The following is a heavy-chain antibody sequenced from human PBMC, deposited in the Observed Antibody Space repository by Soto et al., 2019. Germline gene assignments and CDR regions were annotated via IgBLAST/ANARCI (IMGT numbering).Heavy chain of an antibody. J-gene: IGHJ4*02. CDR2: IYYSGST. CDR1: GGKSIDVDGC. D-gene: IGHD3-22*01. V-gene: IGHV4-30-4*01. Sequence: SVRCTVSGGKSIDVDGCRIRKQQPPGKGLEWIGYIYYSGSTYYNPSLKSRVTISVDTSKNQFSLKLSSVTAADTAVYYCARGGYYDSSGFPGVFTYWGQGTLVIVSS. CDR3: ARGGYYDSSGFPGVFTY.